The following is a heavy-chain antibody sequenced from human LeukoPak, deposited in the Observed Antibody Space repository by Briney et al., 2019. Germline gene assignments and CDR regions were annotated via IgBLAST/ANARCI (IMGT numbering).Heavy chain of an antibody. CDR2: IYPGDSDT. J-gene: IGHJ4*02. CDR1: GYSFTSYW. CDR3: ARGTGYGGNPGYFDY. V-gene: IGHV5-51*01. D-gene: IGHD4-23*01. Sequence: GESLKISCKGSGYSFTSYWIGWVRQMPGKGLEWMGIIYPGDSDTRYSPSFQGQVTISADKSISTAYLQWSSLKATDTAMYYCARGTGYGGNPGYFDYWGQGTLVTVSS.